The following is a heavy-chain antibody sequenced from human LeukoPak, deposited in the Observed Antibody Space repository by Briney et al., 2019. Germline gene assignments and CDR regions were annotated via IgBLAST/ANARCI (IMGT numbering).Heavy chain of an antibody. D-gene: IGHD2-2*01. J-gene: IGHJ6*02. CDR1: GYTFTTYY. V-gene: IGHV1-46*01. Sequence: ASVKVSCKASGYTFTTYYMHWVRQAPGQGLEWMGIINPSGGTLSYAQKFQGRVTITADESTSTAYMELSSLRSEDTAVYYCARGYCSSTSCYEKGFHYYYGMDVWGQGTTVTVSS. CDR2: INPSGGTL. CDR3: ARGYCSSTSCYEKGFHYYYGMDV.